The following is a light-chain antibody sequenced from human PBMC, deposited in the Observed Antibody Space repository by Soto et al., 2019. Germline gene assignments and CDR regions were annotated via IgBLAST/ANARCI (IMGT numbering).Light chain of an antibody. Sequence: QSVLTQPPSASGSPGQSVTISCTGTSSDVGGYNYVSWYQQHPGKVPKLMVYEVNKRPSGVPDRFSGSKSGNTASLTVSGLQAEDEADYYCTSDAGGNNVLGTGTKVTVL. CDR1: SSDVGGYNY. CDR2: EVN. CDR3: TSDAGGNNV. V-gene: IGLV2-8*01. J-gene: IGLJ1*01.